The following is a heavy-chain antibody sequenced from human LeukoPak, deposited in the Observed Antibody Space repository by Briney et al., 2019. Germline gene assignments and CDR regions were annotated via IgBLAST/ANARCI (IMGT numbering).Heavy chain of an antibody. J-gene: IGHJ4*02. CDR2: IYYSGST. CDR1: GGSISSSSYY. V-gene: IGHV4-39*07. Sequence: SETLSLTCTVSGGSISSSSYYWGWLRQPPGTGLEWIGSIYYSGSTYYNPSLKSRVTISVDTSKNQFSLKLRSVTAADTAVYYCARVSGYDWESFYDYWGQGTLVTVSS. D-gene: IGHD5-12*01. CDR3: ARVSGYDWESFYDY.